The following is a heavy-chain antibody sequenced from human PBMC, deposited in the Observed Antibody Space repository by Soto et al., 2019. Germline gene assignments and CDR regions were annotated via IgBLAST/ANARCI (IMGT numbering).Heavy chain of an antibody. CDR3: AGAVITRYGVLDY. D-gene: IGHD3-16*01. CDR2: ITYNGDT. CDR1: GYTFTSYG. Sequence: QVQLVQSGAEVKKPGASVKVSCKASGYTFTSYGISWVRQAPGQGLEWMGWITYNGDTNYPQKLQGRVTMTTDTSTSTAYMELRSLRSDDTAMYYCAGAVITRYGVLDYWGQGTLLTVSS. J-gene: IGHJ4*02. V-gene: IGHV1-18*01.